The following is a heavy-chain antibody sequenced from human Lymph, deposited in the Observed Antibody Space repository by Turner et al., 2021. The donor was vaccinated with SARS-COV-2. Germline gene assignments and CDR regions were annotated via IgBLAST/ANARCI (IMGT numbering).Heavy chain of an antibody. CDR3: ARDRDSSGWVDY. D-gene: IGHD3-22*01. CDR1: GFTFSSYA. V-gene: IGHV3-30*04. J-gene: IGHJ4*02. Sequence: VQLVEYGGGVVQPGGSLRLHCAASGFTFSSYAMHWVRQAPGKGLEWVAFISYDVSDNYYADSVKGRFTFSRDNSKNTLYLQMNSLRAEDTAVYYCARDRDSSGWVDYWGQGTLVTVSS. CDR2: ISYDVSDN.